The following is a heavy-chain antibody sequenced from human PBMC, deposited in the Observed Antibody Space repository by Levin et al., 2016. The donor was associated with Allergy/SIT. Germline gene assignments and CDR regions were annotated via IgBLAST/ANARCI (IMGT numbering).Heavy chain of an antibody. CDR2: ISAYNGNT. V-gene: IGHV1-18*01. CDR3: ARGHKTDYSWFDP. D-gene: IGHD3/OR15-3a*01. J-gene: IGHJ5*02. Sequence: WVRQAPGQGLEWMGWISAYNGNTNYAQKLQGRVTMTTDTSTSTAYMELRSLRSDDTAVYYCARGHKTDYSWFDPWGQGTLVTVSS.